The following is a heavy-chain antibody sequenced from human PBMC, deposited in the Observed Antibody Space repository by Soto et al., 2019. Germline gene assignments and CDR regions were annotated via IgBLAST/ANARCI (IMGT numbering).Heavy chain of an antibody. J-gene: IGHJ6*02. V-gene: IGHV4-30-4*01. CDR3: ARDCRGYYXILTGYYWSRAHYGMDV. CDR2: IYYSGST. CDR1: GGSISSGDYY. Sequence: SETLSLTCTVSGGSISSGDYYWSWIRQPPGKGLEWIGYIYYSGSTYYNPSLKSRVTISVDTSKNQFSLKLSSVTGADTAVYYCARDCRGYYXILTGYYWSRAHYGMDVWGQGTTVTVSS. D-gene: IGHD3-9*01.